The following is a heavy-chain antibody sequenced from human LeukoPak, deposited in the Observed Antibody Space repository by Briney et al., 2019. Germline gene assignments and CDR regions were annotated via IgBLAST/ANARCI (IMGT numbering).Heavy chain of an antibody. V-gene: IGHV1-69*04. D-gene: IGHD5-18*01. CDR1: VGSFSNNG. J-gene: IGHJ4*02. CDR3: ARVPHRATGYTSGFDS. CDR2: ITPLLDVA. Sequence: SSVTVSCKSSVGSFSNNGFAWVRQPPAQGLEWVGRITPLLDVADYAQKLQGRVTYSADKSTNTVHMKLSSLGSEDTAVYNGARVPHRATGYTSGFDSGAQETLVTVSS.